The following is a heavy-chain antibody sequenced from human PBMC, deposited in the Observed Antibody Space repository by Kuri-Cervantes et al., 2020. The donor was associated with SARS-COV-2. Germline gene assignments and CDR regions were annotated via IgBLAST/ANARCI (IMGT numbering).Heavy chain of an antibody. D-gene: IGHD3-3*01. CDR3: ARGHYDFWSGYYFDY. CDR2: ISSRDNII. V-gene: IGHV3-11*04. J-gene: IGHJ4*02. Sequence: GGSLRLSCAASGFTFSAHYMTWIRQAPAKGLEWISYISSRDNIIYYADSVKGRFTISRDNAKNSLYLQMNSLRAEDTAVYYCARGHYDFWSGYYFDYWGQGTLVTVSS. CDR1: GFTFSAHY.